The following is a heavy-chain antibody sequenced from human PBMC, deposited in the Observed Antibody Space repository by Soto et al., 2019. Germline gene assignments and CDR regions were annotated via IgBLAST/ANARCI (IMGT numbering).Heavy chain of an antibody. CDR1: GFTFSSYA. J-gene: IGHJ4*02. CDR3: ARDPYYYDSSGLDY. CDR2: ISYDGSNK. V-gene: IGHV3-30-3*01. Sequence: ESGGGVVQPGRSLRLSCAASGFTFSSYAMHWVRQAPGKGLEWVAVISYDGSNKYYADSVKGRFTISRDNSKNTLYLQMNSLRAEDTAVYYCARDPYYYDSSGLDYWGQGTLVTVSS. D-gene: IGHD3-22*01.